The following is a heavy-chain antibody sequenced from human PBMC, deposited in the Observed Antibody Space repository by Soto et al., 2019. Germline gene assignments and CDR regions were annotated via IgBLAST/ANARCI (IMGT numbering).Heavy chain of an antibody. CDR1: GFTFSSYS. J-gene: IGHJ6*02. CDR2: ITYSSDYI. D-gene: IGHD6-6*01. V-gene: IGHV3-21*01. Sequence: GGSLRLSCAASGFTFSSYSMNWVRQAPGKGLEWISSITYSSDYIYYADSVKGRFTISRDNTKNSLYLQMNSLRAEDTAVYYYAREYSSSSYYYGMDVWGQGTTVTVSS. CDR3: AREYSSSSYYYGMDV.